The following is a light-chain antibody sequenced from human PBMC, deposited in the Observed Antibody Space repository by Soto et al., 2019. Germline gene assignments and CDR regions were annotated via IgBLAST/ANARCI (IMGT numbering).Light chain of an antibody. CDR3: QQYGSSGT. CDR2: GAS. J-gene: IGKJ1*01. CDR1: QSVSNNY. Sequence: EIVLIQTAGTLGLSPEKRDTLSCVASQSVSNNYLAWYQQKPGQAPRLLIYGASNRATGIPDRFSGSGSGTDFTLTISRLEPEDFAVYYCQQYGSSGTFGQGTKVDIK. V-gene: IGKV3-20*01.